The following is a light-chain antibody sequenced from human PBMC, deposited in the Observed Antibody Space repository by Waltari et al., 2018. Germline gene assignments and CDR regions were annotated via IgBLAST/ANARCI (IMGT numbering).Light chain of an antibody. CDR3: QQYGSSPWT. CDR1: QSVSSSY. V-gene: IGKV3-20*01. CDR2: GAS. J-gene: IGKJ1*01. Sequence: ELVLTQSPGTLSLSPGESATFSCRASQSVSSSYLARYPQRPGQAPRLLIYGASSRATGIPDRFSGSGSGTDFTLTISRLEPEDFAVYYCQQYGSSPWTFGQGTKVEIK.